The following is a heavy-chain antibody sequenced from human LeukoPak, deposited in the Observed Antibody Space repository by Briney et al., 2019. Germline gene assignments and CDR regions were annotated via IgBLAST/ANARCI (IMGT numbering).Heavy chain of an antibody. V-gene: IGHV1-2*02. Sequence: ASVKVSCKASGYTFSSYGISWVRQAPGQGLEWMGWINPNSGGTNYAQKFQGRVTMTRDTSISTAYMELSRLRSDDTAVYYCARDIPPTILDKNYYYYGMDVWGQGTTVTVSS. J-gene: IGHJ6*02. D-gene: IGHD5-12*01. CDR3: ARDIPPTILDKNYYYYGMDV. CDR1: GYTFSSYG. CDR2: INPNSGGT.